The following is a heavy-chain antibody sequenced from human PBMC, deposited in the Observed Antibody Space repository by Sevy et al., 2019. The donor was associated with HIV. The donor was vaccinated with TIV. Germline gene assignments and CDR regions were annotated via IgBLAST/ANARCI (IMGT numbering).Heavy chain of an antibody. CDR3: ARRTSLHSSGYSGGFEY. CDR1: GFTFSSYE. V-gene: IGHV3-48*03. CDR2: ISSSGSAI. J-gene: IGHJ4*02. D-gene: IGHD3-22*01. Sequence: GGSLRLSCEASGFTFSSYEMNWVRQAPGKGLEWISYISSSGSAIYYPDSVKGRFTVSRDNAKNLVYLQMNSLRAEDKSINYCARRTSLHSSGYSGGFEYWGQGTLVTVSS.